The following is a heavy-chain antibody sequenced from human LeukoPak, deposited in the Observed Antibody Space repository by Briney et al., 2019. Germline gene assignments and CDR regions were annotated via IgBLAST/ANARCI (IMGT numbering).Heavy chain of an antibody. CDR1: GFTFSSHG. J-gene: IGHJ6*03. Sequence: GGSLRLSCAASGFTFSSHGMHWVRQAPGKGLEWVAFIRYDGSNKKYADSVKGRFTISRDNSKNTLDLQMNSLRAEDTAVYYCAKSSGGFGELNLVRYHYMDVWGKGTTVTISS. V-gene: IGHV3-30*02. D-gene: IGHD3-10*01. CDR2: IRYDGSNK. CDR3: AKSSGGFGELNLVRYHYMDV.